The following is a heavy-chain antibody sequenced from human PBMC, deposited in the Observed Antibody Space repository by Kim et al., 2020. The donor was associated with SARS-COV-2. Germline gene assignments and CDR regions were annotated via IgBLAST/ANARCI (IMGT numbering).Heavy chain of an antibody. Sequence: SQKFQGRHPLTRDTSASTAYMELSSLRSEDTAVYYCAGGPGVDFRSHFDYWGQGTLVTVSS. J-gene: IGHJ4*02. V-gene: IGHV1-3*01. D-gene: IGHD5-12*01. CDR3: AGGPGVDFRSHFDY.